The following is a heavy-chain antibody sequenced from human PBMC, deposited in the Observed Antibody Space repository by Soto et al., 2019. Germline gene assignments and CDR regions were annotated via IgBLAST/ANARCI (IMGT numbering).Heavy chain of an antibody. J-gene: IGHJ6*02. D-gene: IGHD1-20*01. Sequence: SETLSLTCTVSGGSISSGDDFWTWIRQPPGKGLEWIGYIYYSGSTYYNPSLKSRLTMSVDTSKNQFSLKLSSVTAADTAVYYCARVRFKWKGYHHYGMDVWGQRTTVTVSS. CDR3: ARVRFKWKGYHHYGMDV. CDR2: IYYSGST. CDR1: GGSISSGDDF. V-gene: IGHV4-30-4*01.